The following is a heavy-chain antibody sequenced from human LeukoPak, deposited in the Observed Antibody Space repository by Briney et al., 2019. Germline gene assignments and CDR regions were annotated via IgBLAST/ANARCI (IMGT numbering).Heavy chain of an antibody. CDR3: TRDFALE. V-gene: IGHV3-49*04. Sequence: GGSLRLSCAASGFTFSSYSTNWVRQAPGKGLEWVGFIRSKAYGGTTEYAASVKGRFTISRDDSKSIAYLQMNSLKTEDTAVYYCTRDFALEWGQGTMVTVSS. J-gene: IGHJ3*01. CDR1: GFTFSSYS. D-gene: IGHD3-3*01. CDR2: IRSKAYGGTT.